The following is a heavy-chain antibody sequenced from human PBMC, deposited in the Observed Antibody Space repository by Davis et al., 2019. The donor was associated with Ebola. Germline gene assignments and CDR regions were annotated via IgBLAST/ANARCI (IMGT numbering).Heavy chain of an antibody. J-gene: IGHJ4*02. CDR1: GFTVSSHY. D-gene: IGHD4-17*01. CDR3: ARDYGETGYFDY. V-gene: IGHV3-53*01. CDR2: IYSGGST. Sequence: GGSLRLSCAASGFTVSSHYMSWVRQAPGKGLEWVSVIYSGGSTYYADSVKGRFTISRDNSKNTLYLQMNSLRAEDTAVYYCARDYGETGYFDYWGQGTLVTVSS.